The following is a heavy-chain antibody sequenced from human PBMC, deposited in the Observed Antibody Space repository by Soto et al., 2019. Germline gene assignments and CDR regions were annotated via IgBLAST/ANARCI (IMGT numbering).Heavy chain of an antibody. Sequence: QITLKESGPTLVRPTQTLTLTCTFSGFSLTTSGVGVGWIRQPPGKALEWLAVIYWDDDKRYSSSLKSRLTITKDTSKNHVVLTITTMHPLDTATYYCAHHPSYGFGSYSFHYWGQGTLVTVSS. V-gene: IGHV2-5*02. J-gene: IGHJ4*02. CDR1: GFSLTTSGVG. CDR3: AHHPSYGFGSYSFHY. CDR2: IYWDDDK. D-gene: IGHD3-10*01.